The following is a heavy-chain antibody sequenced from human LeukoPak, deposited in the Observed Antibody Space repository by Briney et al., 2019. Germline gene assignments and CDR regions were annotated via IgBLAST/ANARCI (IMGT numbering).Heavy chain of an antibody. CDR3: AKPSSGSLYYYYMDV. J-gene: IGHJ6*03. CDR2: ISSSSSYI. D-gene: IGHD5-12*01. V-gene: IGHV3-21*04. Sequence: GGSLRLSCAASGFTFSSYSMNWVRQAPGKGLEWVSSISSSSSYIYYADSVKGRFTISRDNSKNTLYLQMNSLRAKDTAVYYCAKPSSGSLYYYYMDVWGKGTTVTVSS. CDR1: GFTFSSYS.